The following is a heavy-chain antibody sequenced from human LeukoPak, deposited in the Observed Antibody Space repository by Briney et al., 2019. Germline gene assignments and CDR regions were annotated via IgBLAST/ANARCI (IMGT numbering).Heavy chain of an antibody. Sequence: PGGSLRLSCAASGFTFSNYAMSWVRQAPGKGLEWVSSIDDSAFRSYYADSVKGRFTISRDNSKDTLYLQMSSLTAGDTAVYYWATGGARWFDCWGQGTLVTVSS. CDR1: GFTFSNYA. CDR3: ATGGARWFDC. D-gene: IGHD3-10*01. J-gene: IGHJ5*01. CDR2: IDDSAFRS. V-gene: IGHV3-23*01.